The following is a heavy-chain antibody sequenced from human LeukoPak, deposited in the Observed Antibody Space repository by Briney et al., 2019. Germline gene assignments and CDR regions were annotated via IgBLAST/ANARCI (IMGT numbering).Heavy chain of an antibody. CDR1: GFAGSTYE. CDR3: ARASPADYYGMDV. D-gene: IGHD6-6*01. J-gene: IGHJ6*02. V-gene: IGHV3-48*03. CDR2: ISSSGNII. Sequence: GPTLRISCADSGFAGSTYEMSWVRQAPGKGLEWVSYISSSGNIIQYADSVKGRFTISRDNSKNTVYLQMNSLRAEDTAVYYCARASPADYYGMDVWAQGTTVTVSS.